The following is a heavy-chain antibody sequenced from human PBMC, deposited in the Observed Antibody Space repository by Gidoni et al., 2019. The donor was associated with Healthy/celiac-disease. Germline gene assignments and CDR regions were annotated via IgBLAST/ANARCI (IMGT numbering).Heavy chain of an antibody. CDR2: IYYSGST. V-gene: IGHV4-39*07. CDR3: ARDTHIVVVPAAMLNWFDP. CDR1: AGSISSRSSY. D-gene: IGHD2-2*01. Sequence: QLQLQESGPGLVKPPETLSLTRTIPAGSISSRSSYCGWTRQHPGKGLEWIGSIYYSGSTYYNPSLKSRVPISVDTSKNQFSLKLSSVTAADTAVYYCARDTHIVVVPAAMLNWFDPWGQGTLVTVSS. J-gene: IGHJ5*02.